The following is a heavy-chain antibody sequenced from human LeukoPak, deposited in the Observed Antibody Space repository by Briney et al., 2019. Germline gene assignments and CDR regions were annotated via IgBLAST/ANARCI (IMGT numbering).Heavy chain of an antibody. D-gene: IGHD7-27*01. CDR2: IYPRDSDT. CDR3: ARRESKLGIDS. CDR1: GYIFTDYW. J-gene: IGHJ5*01. V-gene: IGHV5-51*01. Sequence: GESLKISCKGSGYIFTDYWIGWVRQMPGKGLEWMGIIYPRDSDTRYSPSFQGQVTISVDKSISTAYLQWRSLKASDTAMYFCARRESKLGIDSWGQGTLVTVSS.